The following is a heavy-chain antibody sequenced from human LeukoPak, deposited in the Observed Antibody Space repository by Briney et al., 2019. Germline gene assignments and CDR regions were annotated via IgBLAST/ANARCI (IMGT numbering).Heavy chain of an antibody. CDR1: GYTFTSYD. J-gene: IGHJ5*02. CDR3: ARGSVLLWFGEFNP. Sequence: ASVTVSCKASGYTFTSYDINWVRQATGQGLEWMGWMNPNSGNTGYAQKFQGRVTMTRNTSISTAYMELSSLRSEDTAVYYCARGSVLLWFGEFNPWGQGTLVTVSS. CDR2: MNPNSGNT. V-gene: IGHV1-8*01. D-gene: IGHD3-10*01.